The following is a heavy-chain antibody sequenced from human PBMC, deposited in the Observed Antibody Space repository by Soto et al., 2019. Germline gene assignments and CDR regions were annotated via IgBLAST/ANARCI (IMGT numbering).Heavy chain of an antibody. D-gene: IGHD1-20*01. CDR1: GGTFSSYT. Sequence: QVQLVQSGAEVKKPGSSVKVSCKASGGTFSSYTISWVRQAPGQGLEWMGRIIPILGIANYAQKFQGRVTITADKSTSTAYMELSSLRPEDTAVYYCARRPITGNRDDAFDIWGQGTMVTVSS. J-gene: IGHJ3*02. V-gene: IGHV1-69*02. CDR3: ARRPITGNRDDAFDI. CDR2: IIPILGIA.